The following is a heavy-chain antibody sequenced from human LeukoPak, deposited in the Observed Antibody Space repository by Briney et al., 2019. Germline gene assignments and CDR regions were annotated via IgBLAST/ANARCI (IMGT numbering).Heavy chain of an antibody. CDR1: GGTFSSYA. Sequence: ASVTVSFKGSGGTFSSYAISWVRQPPGQGLAWMGGLITICGTANNAQKFQGRVTITADKSTSTAYMELSSLRSEDTAVYYCASGSWYSSRPHAFDIWGQGTMVTVSS. CDR3: ASGSWYSSRPHAFDI. CDR2: LITICGTA. D-gene: IGHD6-13*01. J-gene: IGHJ3*02. V-gene: IGHV1-69*06.